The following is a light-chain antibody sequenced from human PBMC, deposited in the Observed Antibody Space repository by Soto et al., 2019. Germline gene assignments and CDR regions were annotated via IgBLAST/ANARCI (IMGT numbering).Light chain of an antibody. CDR1: QTVNGNS. Sequence: ETVLTQSPGTLSLSPGERATLSCRASQTVNGNSLGWYQQKPGQTPRLLIYDTSSRATGIPDRFSGSGSGSDFTLAISRPEPEDFAVYYCQECCSLPGRFGRGTRM. CDR2: DTS. V-gene: IGKV3-20*01. J-gene: IGKJ1*01. CDR3: QECCSLPGR.